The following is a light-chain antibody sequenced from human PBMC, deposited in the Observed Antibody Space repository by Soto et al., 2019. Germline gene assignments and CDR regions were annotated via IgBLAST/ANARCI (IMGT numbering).Light chain of an antibody. CDR1: QSVSSSY. Sequence: EIVLTQSPGTLSLSPGERATLSCRASQSVSSSYLAWYQQKPGQAPRLLISGASSRATGIPDRFSGSGSGTDFTLTISRLEPEDFAVYYCQQYGSSPAVTFGGGTKVEIQ. CDR3: QQYGSSPAVT. CDR2: GAS. V-gene: IGKV3-20*01. J-gene: IGKJ4*01.